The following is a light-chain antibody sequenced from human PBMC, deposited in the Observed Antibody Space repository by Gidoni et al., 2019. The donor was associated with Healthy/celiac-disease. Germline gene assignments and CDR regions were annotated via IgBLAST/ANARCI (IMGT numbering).Light chain of an antibody. CDR1: QSVSSY. J-gene: IGKJ3*01. CDR2: DAS. V-gene: IGKV3-11*01. CDR3: QQRSNWPPGKA. Sequence: EIVLTQSPATLSLSPGERATRACRASQSVSSYLAWYQQKPGQAPRLLIYDASNRATGIPARFSGSGSGTDFTLTISSLEPEDFAVYYCQQRSNWPPGKAFGPGTKVDIK.